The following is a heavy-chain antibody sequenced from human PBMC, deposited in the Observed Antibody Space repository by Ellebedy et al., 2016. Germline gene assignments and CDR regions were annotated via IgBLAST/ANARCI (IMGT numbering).Heavy chain of an antibody. V-gene: IGHV3-69-1*01. D-gene: IGHD3-22*01. CDR2: ITGSNYI. J-gene: IGHJ4*02. Sequence: GESLKISXAPSGFTFSDYKLHWVRQAPGKGLEWVSSITGSNYIYYADSVRGRFTISRDNARNSLYLQMNSLRAEDTAVYYCARGISHFFDSGGYPDYWGQGTLVTVSS. CDR3: ARGISHFFDSGGYPDY. CDR1: GFTFSDYK.